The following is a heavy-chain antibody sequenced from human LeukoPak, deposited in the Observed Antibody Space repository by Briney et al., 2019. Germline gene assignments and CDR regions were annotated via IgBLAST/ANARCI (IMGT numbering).Heavy chain of an antibody. CDR1: GFTFSSYW. CDR3: ARDYSYEAFDI. D-gene: IGHD5-18*01. CDR2: IKQDGSEK. Sequence: GGSLRLSCAASGFTFSSYWMSWVRQAPGKGLEWVANIKQDGSEKYYVDSVKGRFTISRDNAKNSLYLQMNSLRAVDTAVYYCARDYSYEAFDIWGQGTMVTVSS. J-gene: IGHJ3*02. V-gene: IGHV3-7*01.